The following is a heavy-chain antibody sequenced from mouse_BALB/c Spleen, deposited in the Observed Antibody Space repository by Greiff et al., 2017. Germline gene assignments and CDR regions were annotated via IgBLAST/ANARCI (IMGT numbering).Heavy chain of an antibody. CDR2: IWAGGST. CDR1: GFSLNSYG. J-gene: IGHJ4*01. Sequence: QVQLKQSGPGLVAPSQSLSITCTVSGFSLNSYGVHWVRQPPGKGLEWLGVIWAGGSTNYNSALMSRLSISKDNSKSQVFLKMNSLQTDDTAMYYCARDSYGNYFFYAMDYWGQGTSVTVSS. D-gene: IGHD2-10*02. V-gene: IGHV2-9*02. CDR3: ARDSYGNYFFYAMDY.